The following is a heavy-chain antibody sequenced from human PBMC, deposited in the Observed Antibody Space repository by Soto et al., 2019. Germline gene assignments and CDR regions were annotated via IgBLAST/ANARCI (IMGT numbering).Heavy chain of an antibody. J-gene: IGHJ6*02. CDR3: ARLAVARYYYGMDV. Sequence: HGESLKISCKGSGCSFTSYWISWVRQMPGKGLEWMGRIDPSDSYTNYSPSFQGHVTISADKSISTAYLQWSSLKASDTAMYYCARLAVARYYYGMDVWGQGTTVTVSS. D-gene: IGHD6-19*01. CDR1: GCSFTSYW. CDR2: IDPSDSYT. V-gene: IGHV5-10-1*01.